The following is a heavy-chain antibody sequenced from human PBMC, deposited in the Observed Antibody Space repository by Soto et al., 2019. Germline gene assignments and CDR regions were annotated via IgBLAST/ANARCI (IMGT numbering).Heavy chain of an antibody. CDR3: AKAPADVYYYYYGMDV. D-gene: IGHD6-13*01. Sequence: GGSLRLSCAASGFTFSSYAMSWVRQAPGKGLEWVSAISGSGGSTYYADSVKGRFTISRDNSKNTLYLQMNSLRAEDTAGYYCAKAPADVYYYYYGMDVWGQGTTVTVSS. CDR2: ISGSGGST. V-gene: IGHV3-23*01. CDR1: GFTFSSYA. J-gene: IGHJ6*02.